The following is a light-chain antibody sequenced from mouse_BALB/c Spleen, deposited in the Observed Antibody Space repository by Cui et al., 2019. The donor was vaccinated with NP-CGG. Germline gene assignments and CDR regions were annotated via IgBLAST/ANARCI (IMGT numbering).Light chain of an antibody. CDR1: TGAVTTSNY. V-gene: IGLV1*01. CDR3: ALWYSNHWV. CDR2: GTN. Sequence: QAVVTQKCALTTSPGETVTLTCRSSTGAVTTSNYANWVQEKPDHLFTGLIGGTNNRAPGVPARFSGSLIGDKAALTITGAQTEDEAIYFCALWYSNHWVFGGGTQLPVL. J-gene: IGLJ1*01.